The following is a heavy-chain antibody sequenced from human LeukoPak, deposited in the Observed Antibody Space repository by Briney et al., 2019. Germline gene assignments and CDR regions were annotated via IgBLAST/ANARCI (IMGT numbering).Heavy chain of an antibody. CDR1: GFTFSSYS. CDR3: AKDMSYDNIIWFDP. CDR2: ISSSSSYI. V-gene: IGHV3-21*04. J-gene: IGHJ5*02. Sequence: PGGSLRLSCAASGFTFSSYSMNWVRQAPGKGLEWVSSISSSSSYIYYADSVKGRFTISRDNSKNTLYLQMNSLRAEDTAVYYCAKDMSYDNIIWFDPWGQGTLVTVSS. D-gene: IGHD3-22*01.